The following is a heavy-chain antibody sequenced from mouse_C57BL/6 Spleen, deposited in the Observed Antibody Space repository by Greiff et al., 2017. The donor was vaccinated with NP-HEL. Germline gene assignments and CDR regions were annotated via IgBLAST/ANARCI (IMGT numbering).Heavy chain of an antibody. Sequence: EVQLQQSGAELVRPGASVKLSCTASGFNIKDDYMHWVKQRPEQGLEWIGWIDPENGDTEYASKFQGKATITADTSSNTAYLQLSSLTSEDTAVYYCAMGEYYGSSPYYYAMDYWGQGTSVTVSS. CDR2: IDPENGDT. CDR3: AMGEYYGSSPYYYAMDY. V-gene: IGHV14-4*01. D-gene: IGHD1-1*01. J-gene: IGHJ4*01. CDR1: GFNIKDDY.